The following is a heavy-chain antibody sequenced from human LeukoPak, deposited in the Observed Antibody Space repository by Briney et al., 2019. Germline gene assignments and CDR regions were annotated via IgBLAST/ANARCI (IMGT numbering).Heavy chain of an antibody. J-gene: IGHJ4*02. V-gene: IGHV4-59*12. Sequence: SETLSLTCTVSGGSISSYYWSWIRQPPGKGLKWIGYIYYSGSTSYSPSLRSRVTISIDKSKNQFSLKLSSVTAADTAVYYCARNIFGVVTPLYFDYWGQGTLVTVSS. D-gene: IGHD3-3*01. CDR1: GGSISSYY. CDR2: IYYSGST. CDR3: ARNIFGVVTPLYFDY.